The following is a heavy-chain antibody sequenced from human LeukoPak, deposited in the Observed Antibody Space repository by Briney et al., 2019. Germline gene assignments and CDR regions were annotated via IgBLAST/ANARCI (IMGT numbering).Heavy chain of an antibody. D-gene: IGHD3-10*01. J-gene: IGHJ5*02. CDR3: ARVIPTTYYYGSGSYKYNWFDP. CDR2: INHSGST. CDR1: GGSFSGYY. V-gene: IGHV4-34*01. Sequence: SETLSLTCAVYGGSFSGYYWSWIRQPPGKGLERIGEINHSGSTNYNPSLKSRVTISVDTSKNQFSLKLSSVTAADTAVYYCARVIPTTYYYGSGSYKYNWFDPWGQGTLVTVSS.